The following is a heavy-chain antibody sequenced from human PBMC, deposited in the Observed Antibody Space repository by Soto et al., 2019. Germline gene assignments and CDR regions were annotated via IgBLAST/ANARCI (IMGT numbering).Heavy chain of an antibody. CDR2: ISGSGDST. CDR1: GFTFSSYA. D-gene: IGHD6-13*01. Sequence: PGGSLRLSCAASGFTFSSYAMSWVRQAPGKGLGWVSVISGSGDSTYYADSVRGRFTISRDNSKNTLYLQMNSLRAEDTAVYYCAKDRDGAAAGPTKFYGMDVWGQGTTVTVSS. J-gene: IGHJ6*02. V-gene: IGHV3-23*01. CDR3: AKDRDGAAAGPTKFYGMDV.